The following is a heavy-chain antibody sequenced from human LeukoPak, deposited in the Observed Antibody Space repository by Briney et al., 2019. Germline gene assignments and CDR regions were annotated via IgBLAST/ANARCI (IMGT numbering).Heavy chain of an antibody. J-gene: IGHJ3*02. CDR3: ARDRKTDDAFDI. Sequence: GGSLRLSCATPGFTFSSYAMHWVRQAPGKGLEYVSAMSSNGGSTYYANSVKGRFTISRDNSKNTLYLQMGSLRAEDMAVYYCARDRKTDDAFDIWGQGTMVTVSS. CDR2: MSSNGGST. V-gene: IGHV3-64*01. CDR1: GFTFSSYA. D-gene: IGHD1-14*01.